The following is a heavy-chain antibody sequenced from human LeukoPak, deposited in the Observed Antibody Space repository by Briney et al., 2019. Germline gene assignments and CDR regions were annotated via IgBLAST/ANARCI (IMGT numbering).Heavy chain of an antibody. CDR2: INSDGSST. V-gene: IGHV3-74*01. Sequence: PGGSLRLSCAASGFTFSSYAMSWVRQAPGKGLMWVSRINSDGSSTSYADSVKGRFTISRDNDKNTLYLQMNSLGAEETVVYYCAREVGSGFTVTTAWFDPWGQGTLVTVSS. CDR1: GFTFSSYA. J-gene: IGHJ5*02. D-gene: IGHD4-11*01. CDR3: AREVGSGFTVTTAWFDP.